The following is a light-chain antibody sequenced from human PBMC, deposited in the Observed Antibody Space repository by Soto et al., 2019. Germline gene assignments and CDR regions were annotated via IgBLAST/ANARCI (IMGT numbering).Light chain of an antibody. CDR1: QSVGRW. J-gene: IGKJ1*01. V-gene: IGKV1-5*03. CDR2: KAS. CDR3: QQYDSYST. Sequence: DIPMTQSPSTLSASVGDSVTITCRASQSVGRWLAWYQQKPGKAPEVLIYKASTLQYGVPSRFSGSGSGTEFTLTISSLQPDDFATYYCQQYDSYSTFGQGTKVDFK.